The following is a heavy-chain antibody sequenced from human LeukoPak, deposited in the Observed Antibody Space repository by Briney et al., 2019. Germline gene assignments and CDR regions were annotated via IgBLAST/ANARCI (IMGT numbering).Heavy chain of an antibody. CDR2: ISSSSSTV. V-gene: IGHV3-48*01. D-gene: IGHD3-10*01. J-gene: IGHJ4*02. CDR1: GFTFSSYS. CDR3: ARDLGYGSGSYDY. Sequence: GSLRLSCAASGFTFSSYSMNWVRQAPGKGLEWVSYISSSSSTVYYADSVKGRFTISRDNAKNSLYLQMNSLRAEDTAVYYCARDLGYGSGSYDYWGQGTLVTVSS.